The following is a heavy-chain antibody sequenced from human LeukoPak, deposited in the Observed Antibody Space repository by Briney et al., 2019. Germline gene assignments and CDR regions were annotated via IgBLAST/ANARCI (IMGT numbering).Heavy chain of an antibody. V-gene: IGHV3-7*05. CDR1: GFTFSSHW. CDR3: ARILRLHTPRAFDI. Sequence: GGSLRLSCAASGFTFSSHWINWVXQXPGRGLEWVANIHEDGSDKYYADTVKGRFTVSRDNAKNSAYLQMSSLRAEDTAVYHCARILRLHTPRAFDIWGRGTMVTVSS. D-gene: IGHD4-11*01. CDR2: IHEDGSDK. J-gene: IGHJ3*02.